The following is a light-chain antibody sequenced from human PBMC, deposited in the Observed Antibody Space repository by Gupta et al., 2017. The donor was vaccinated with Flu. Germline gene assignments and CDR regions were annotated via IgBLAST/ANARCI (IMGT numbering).Light chain of an antibody. Sequence: DIQMTQSPSSLSASVGDRVTITCRASQSISSYLNWYQQKPGKAPKLLIYAASSLQSGVPSRLSGSRYGTDLTLTISSRLPEDFAPYSCQQSDSTPPSSFGPGTKLEIK. J-gene: IGKJ2*03. CDR2: AAS. CDR1: QSISSY. V-gene: IGKV1-39*01. CDR3: QQSDSTPPSS.